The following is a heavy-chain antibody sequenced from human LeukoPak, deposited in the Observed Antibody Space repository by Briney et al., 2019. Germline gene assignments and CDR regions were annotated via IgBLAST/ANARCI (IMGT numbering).Heavy chain of an antibody. CDR1: GGSFSGYY. D-gene: IGHD6-13*01. CDR2: INHSGST. CDR3: ARGRGIAALHYFDY. J-gene: IGHJ4*02. V-gene: IGHV4-34*01. Sequence: SETLSLTCAVYGGSFSGYYWSWIRQPPGKGLEWIGEINHSGSTNYNPSLKSRVTISVDTSKNQFSLKLSSVTAADTAVYYCARGRGIAALHYFDYWGQGTLVTVSS.